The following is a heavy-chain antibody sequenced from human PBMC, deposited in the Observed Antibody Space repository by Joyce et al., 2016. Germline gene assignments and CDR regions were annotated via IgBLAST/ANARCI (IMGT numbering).Heavy chain of an antibody. CDR3: ARDFSMIIDVFEL. J-gene: IGHJ3*01. Sequence: QVQLQESGPGLVKPSETLSLTCTVSGDSINNGDYYWAWLRQPPRKGLEWLGSLHEATTTYYNPSLKSRMFMSVDTSKNQFSLKVDSVTAADTAVYYCARDFSMIIDVFELWGLGTLVTVSS. V-gene: IGHV4-39*07. CDR1: GDSINNGDYY. D-gene: IGHD3-22*01. CDR2: LHEATTT.